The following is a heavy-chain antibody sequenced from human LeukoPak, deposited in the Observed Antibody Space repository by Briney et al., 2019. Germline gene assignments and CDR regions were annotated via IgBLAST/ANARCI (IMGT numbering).Heavy chain of an antibody. J-gene: IGHJ4*02. D-gene: IGHD2-2*01. CDR2: ISSSGSTI. CDR3: ARDGGIVVVPAAMDY. Sequence: PGGSLRLSCAASGFTFSDYYMSWIRQAPGKGLEWVSYISSSGSTIYYADSVKGRFTIFRDNAKNSLYLQMNSLRAEDTAVYYCARDGGIVVVPAAMDYWGQGTLVTVSS. CDR1: GFTFSDYY. V-gene: IGHV3-11*01.